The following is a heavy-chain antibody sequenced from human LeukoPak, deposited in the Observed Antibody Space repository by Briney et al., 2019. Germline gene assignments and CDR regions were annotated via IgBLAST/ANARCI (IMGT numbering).Heavy chain of an antibody. D-gene: IGHD2-2*01. V-gene: IGHV4-34*01. CDR3: ARELKRYCSSTSCYFIWFGP. J-gene: IGHJ5*02. CDR2: ISHSGST. Sequence: PSETLSLTCAVYGGSFSGYYWSWIRQPPGKGLEWIGEISHSGSTNYNPSLKSRVTISVDTSKNQFSLKLSSVTAADTAVYYCARELKRYCSSTSCYFIWFGPWGQGTLVTVSS. CDR1: GGSFSGYY.